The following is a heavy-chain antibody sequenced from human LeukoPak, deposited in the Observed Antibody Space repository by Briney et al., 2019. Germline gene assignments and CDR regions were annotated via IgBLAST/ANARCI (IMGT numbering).Heavy chain of an antibody. Sequence: GESLKISCKGSGYTFTTYWIGWVRQMPGKGLEWMGVIYPGDSRIRYNPSFQGQVTISADKSISTAYLQLSSLEASDTAIYYCACRYFTSTWSGPWGQGTLVTVSS. CDR3: ACRYFTSTWSGP. J-gene: IGHJ5*02. V-gene: IGHV5-51*01. CDR1: GYTFTTYW. CDR2: IYPGDSRI. D-gene: IGHD2-2*01.